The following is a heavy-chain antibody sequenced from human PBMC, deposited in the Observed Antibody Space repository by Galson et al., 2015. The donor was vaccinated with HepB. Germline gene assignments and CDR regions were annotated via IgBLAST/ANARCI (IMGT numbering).Heavy chain of an antibody. CDR3: AIGLSLVDFDNWFDP. CDR2: INRTGST. V-gene: IGHV4-34*01. Sequence: SETLSLTCSVDGGPFSGHYWTWIRQPPGKGLEWIGEINRTGSTRYKPSLKGRVTITVDTSKNQFSLKMTSVTAADTGVYYCAIGLSLVDFDNWFDPWGQGALVTVSS. CDR1: GGPFSGHY. D-gene: IGHD6-13*01. J-gene: IGHJ5*02.